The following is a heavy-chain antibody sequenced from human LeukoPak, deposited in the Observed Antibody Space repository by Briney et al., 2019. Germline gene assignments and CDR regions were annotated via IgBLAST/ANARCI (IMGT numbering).Heavy chain of an antibody. V-gene: IGHV4-38-2*02. CDR1: GYSISSGYY. CDR2: IYHSGST. D-gene: IGHD5-18*01. J-gene: IGHJ4*02. Sequence: SETLSLTCTVSGYSISSGYYWGWIRQPPGKGLEWIGSIYHSGSTYYNPSLKSRVTISVDTSENQFSLKLSSVTAADTAVYYCARGPIQPMYHFDYWGQGTLVTVST. CDR3: ARGPIQPMYHFDY.